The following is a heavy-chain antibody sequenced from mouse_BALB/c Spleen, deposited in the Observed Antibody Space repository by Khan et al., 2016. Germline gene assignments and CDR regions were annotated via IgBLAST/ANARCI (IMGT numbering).Heavy chain of an antibody. CDR1: GFTFSNYF. CDR3: SSLDY. CDR2: INTGGSYT. V-gene: IGHV5-4*02. J-gene: IGHJ2*02. Sequence: EVELVESGGGLVKPGGSLKLSCAASGFTFSNYFMYWIRQTPEQRLEWVATINTGGSYTYYPDSVKGRFTISRDNAKNNLYLQMSSLKSDDTAIYYCSSLDYWGQGTSLTVSS.